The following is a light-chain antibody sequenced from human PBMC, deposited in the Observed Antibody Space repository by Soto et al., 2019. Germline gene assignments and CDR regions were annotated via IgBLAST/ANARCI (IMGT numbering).Light chain of an antibody. CDR1: QSVGNAF. Sequence: EIVLTQSPGTLSLSPGERATLSCRASQSVGNAFLGWYQQKPGQAPRLLMYGTPGRATGIPDRFSGSGSGTDFTLTISRLEPEDFAVYYCQQYAGSPTTFGQGTKVEIK. CDR3: QQYAGSPTT. J-gene: IGKJ1*01. CDR2: GTP. V-gene: IGKV3-20*01.